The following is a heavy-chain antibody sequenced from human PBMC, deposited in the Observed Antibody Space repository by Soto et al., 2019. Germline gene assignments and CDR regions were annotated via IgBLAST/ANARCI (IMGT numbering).Heavy chain of an antibody. D-gene: IGHD3-16*01. CDR1: ADSFSKYY. Sequence: SETLSLTCSVSADSFSKYYWTWIRQPPGEGLEWIGYIYFNGNTNYNPSLKGRVTISIDTSKKQFSLNLSSVTAADTAAYYCASVTFGGVVLAHWGQGTLVTVSS. J-gene: IGHJ4*02. CDR3: ASVTFGGVVLAH. V-gene: IGHV4-59*01. CDR2: IYFNGNT.